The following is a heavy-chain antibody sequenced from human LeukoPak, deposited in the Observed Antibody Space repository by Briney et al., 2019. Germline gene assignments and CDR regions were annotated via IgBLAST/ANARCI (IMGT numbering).Heavy chain of an antibody. V-gene: IGHV3-23*01. CDR2: IDGTGSDT. CDR3: ARGDYVGDFRYFDF. CDR1: EFIFSAYS. J-gene: IGHJ4*02. D-gene: IGHD2-21*02. Sequence: GGSLRLSCAASEFIFSAYSMGWVRQGPGKGLEWVSAIDGTGSDTYYAGFVKGRFTISRDNSKNTLFLQMGSLRTDDTAVYYCARGDYVGDFRYFDFWGQGTLVTVSS.